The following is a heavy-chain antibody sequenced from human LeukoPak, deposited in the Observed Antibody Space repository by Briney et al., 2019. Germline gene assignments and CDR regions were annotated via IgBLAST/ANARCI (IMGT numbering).Heavy chain of an antibody. Sequence: HSGGSLRLSCAASGFTFSSYGMHWVRQAPGKGLEWVANIKQDGSEKYYVASVEGRFTISRDNGKNLLYLEMNSLRAEDTAVYYCAKDQVYSDSSGNHYYFYYGMDVWGQGTTVTVSS. CDR2: IKQDGSEK. J-gene: IGHJ6*02. D-gene: IGHD3-22*01. V-gene: IGHV3-7*01. CDR3: AKDQVYSDSSGNHYYFYYGMDV. CDR1: GFTFSSYG.